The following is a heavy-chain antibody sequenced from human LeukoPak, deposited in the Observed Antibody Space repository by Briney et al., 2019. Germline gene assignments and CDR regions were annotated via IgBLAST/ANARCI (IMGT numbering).Heavy chain of an antibody. Sequence: SQTLSLTCTVSGGSISSGSYYWSWIRQPAGKGLEWIGRIYTSGSTNYNPSLKSRVTISVDTSKNQFSLKLSSVTAADTAVYYCARGSLHYFDYWGQGTLVTVSS. CDR1: GGSISSGSYY. J-gene: IGHJ4*02. D-gene: IGHD1-26*01. V-gene: IGHV4-61*02. CDR2: IYTSGST. CDR3: ARGSLHYFDY.